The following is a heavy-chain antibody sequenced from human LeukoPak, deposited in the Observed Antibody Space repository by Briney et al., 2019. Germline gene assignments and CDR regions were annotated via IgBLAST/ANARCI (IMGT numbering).Heavy chain of an antibody. J-gene: IGHJ4*02. CDR3: AREPPVDFYKDGDPGD. Sequence: PSETLSLTCTVSGGSISSSSYYWGWIRQPPGKGLEWIGSIYYSGSTYYNPSLKSRVTISVDTSKNQFSLKLSSVTAADTAVYYCAREPPVDFYKDGDPGDWGQGTLVTVSS. CDR2: IYYSGST. CDR1: GGSISSSSYY. D-gene: IGHD4-17*01. V-gene: IGHV4-39*07.